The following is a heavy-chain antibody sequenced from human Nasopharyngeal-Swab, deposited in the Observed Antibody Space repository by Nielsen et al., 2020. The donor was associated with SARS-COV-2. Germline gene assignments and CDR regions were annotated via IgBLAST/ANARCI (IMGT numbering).Heavy chain of an antibody. J-gene: IGHJ6*03. V-gene: IGHV4-34*01. CDR3: ARGLSGIVPAPILGLGPYYSYYYMDV. Sequence: WIRQPPGKGLEWIAAINHSGSTKYNPSLKSRGTISVDTSKNQFSLKLSSVTAADTAVYYCARGLSGIVPAPILGLGPYYSYYYMDVWGKGTTVTVSS. D-gene: IGHD2-2*01. CDR2: INHSGST.